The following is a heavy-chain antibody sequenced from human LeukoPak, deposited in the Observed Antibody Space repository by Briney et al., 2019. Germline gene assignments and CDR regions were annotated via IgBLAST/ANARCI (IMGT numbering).Heavy chain of an antibody. CDR2: IKQDGSEK. CDR1: GFTFSSYW. J-gene: IGHJ4*02. V-gene: IGHV3-7*01. CDR3: ARVRWELRGYYFDY. Sequence: GGSLRLSCAASGFTFSSYWMSWVRQAPGKGLEWVANIKQDGSEKYYVDSVKGRFTISRDNAKNSLYLQMNSLRAEDTAVYYRARVRWELRGYYFDYWGQGTLVTVSS. D-gene: IGHD1-26*01.